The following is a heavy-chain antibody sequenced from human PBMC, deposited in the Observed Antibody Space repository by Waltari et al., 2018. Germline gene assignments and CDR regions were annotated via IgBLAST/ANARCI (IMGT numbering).Heavy chain of an antibody. CDR2: INDRGCNT. V-gene: IGHV3-23*04. Sequence: EVQLVESGGDLVQPGGSLRLSCAASGFTFSNYAMSWVRQAPGTGLVWVSAINDRGCNTYYADSVKGRFTISRDNSKNTLYLQMNSLRAEDTAVYYCSKWFKYESGWYNGPWGQGTLVTVSS. CDR1: GFTFSNYA. CDR3: SKWFKYESGWYNGP. D-gene: IGHD6-19*01. J-gene: IGHJ5*02.